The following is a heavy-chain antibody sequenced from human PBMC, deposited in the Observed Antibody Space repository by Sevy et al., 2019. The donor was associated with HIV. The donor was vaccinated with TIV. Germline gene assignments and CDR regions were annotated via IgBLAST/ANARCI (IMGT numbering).Heavy chain of an antibody. CDR1: GFTFSSYG. CDR2: IWYDGSNK. J-gene: IGHJ6*02. Sequence: GGSLRLSCAASGFTFSSYGMHWVRQAPGKGLEWVAVIWYDGSNKYYADSVKGRFTISRDNSKNPFHLRMSSLRLEDTGVYYCARGLAAVPGYYYGMDVWGQGTTVTVSS. V-gene: IGHV3-33*01. D-gene: IGHD6-13*01. CDR3: ARGLAAVPGYYYGMDV.